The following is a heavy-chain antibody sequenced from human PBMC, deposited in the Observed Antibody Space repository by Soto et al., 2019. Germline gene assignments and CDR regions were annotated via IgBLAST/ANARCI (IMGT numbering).Heavy chain of an antibody. CDR1: GYTFTGYY. CDR3: ARGPVGDFKIIDY. J-gene: IGHJ4*02. D-gene: IGHD4-17*01. CDR2: INPNSGGT. V-gene: IGHV1-2*04. Sequence: GASVKVSCKASGYTFTGYYMHWVRQAPGQGLEWMGWINPNSGGTNYAQKFQGWVTMTRDTSISTAYMELSRLRSDDTAVYYCARGPVGDFKIIDYWGQGTLVTVSS.